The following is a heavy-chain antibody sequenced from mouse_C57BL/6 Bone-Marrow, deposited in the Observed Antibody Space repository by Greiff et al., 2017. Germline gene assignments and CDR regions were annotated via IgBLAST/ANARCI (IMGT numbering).Heavy chain of an antibody. CDR1: GYTFTSYW. CDR3: ARSSNVIMYAMDY. CDR2: IDPSDSYT. Sequence: QVQLKQPGAELVKPGASVKLSCKASGYTFTSYWMQWVKQRPGQGLEWIGEIDPSDSYTNYNQKFKGKATLTVDTSSSTAYMQLSSLTSEDSAVYYCARSSNVIMYAMDYWGQGTSVTVSS. D-gene: IGHD1-1*01. J-gene: IGHJ4*01. V-gene: IGHV1-50*01.